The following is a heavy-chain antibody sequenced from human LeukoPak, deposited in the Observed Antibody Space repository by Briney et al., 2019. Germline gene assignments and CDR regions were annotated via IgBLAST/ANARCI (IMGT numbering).Heavy chain of an antibody. CDR3: ADGSIPYWYFDL. J-gene: IGHJ2*01. CDR2: INFAAGST. D-gene: IGHD3-10*01. Sequence: GGTLRLSCAATGFTFSTYGVTWVRQAPEKGLQWVSTINFAAGSTRYADSVKGRFTISRDNSKNTVYLQMNSLRADDTAVYYCADGSIPYWYFDLWGRGTLVTVSS. V-gene: IGHV3-23*01. CDR1: GFTFSTYG.